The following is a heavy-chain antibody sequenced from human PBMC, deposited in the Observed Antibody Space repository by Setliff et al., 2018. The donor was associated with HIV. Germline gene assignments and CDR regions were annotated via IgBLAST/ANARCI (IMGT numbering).Heavy chain of an antibody. CDR1: GDSIRSHY. V-gene: IGHV4-59*11. CDR2: VYYSGIT. CDR3: ARDHGAYEGGFGE. D-gene: IGHD4-17*01. J-gene: IGHJ3*01. Sequence: SETLSLTCTVSGDSIRSHYWSWIRQPPGKGLEWIGYVYYSGITYYNPSLESRVTISQDTSKNQFSLKLTSVTAADTAVCYCARDHGAYEGGFGEWGQGTMVTVSS.